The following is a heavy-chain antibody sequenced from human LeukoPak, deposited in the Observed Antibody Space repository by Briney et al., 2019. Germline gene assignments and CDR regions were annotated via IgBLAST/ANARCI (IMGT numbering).Heavy chain of an antibody. Sequence: ASVKVSCMASGYTFTSYAMHWMRQAPGQRLEWMGWITGGNGNTKYSQKFQGRVTLTRDTSASTANMELSSLTSEDTAVFYCAREKGFRMGFDIWGQGTMVTVSS. D-gene: IGHD1-14*01. V-gene: IGHV1-3*01. J-gene: IGHJ3*02. CDR3: AREKGFRMGFDI. CDR2: ITGGNGNT. CDR1: GYTFTSYA.